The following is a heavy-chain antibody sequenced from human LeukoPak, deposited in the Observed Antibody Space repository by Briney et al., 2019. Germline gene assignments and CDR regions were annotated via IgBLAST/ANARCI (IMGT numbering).Heavy chain of an antibody. V-gene: IGHV1-46*01. D-gene: IGHD5-18*01. CDR3: ARESLLEKGVWGTAMAGGFDY. J-gene: IGHJ4*02. Sequence: GASVRVSCKASGYTFTNYYMHWVRQAPGQGLEWMGIINPSGGSTSYAQKFQGRVTMTRDTSTSTVYMELSSLRSEDTAVYYCARESLLEKGVWGTAMAGGFDYWGQGTLVTVSS. CDR2: INPSGGST. CDR1: GYTFTNYY.